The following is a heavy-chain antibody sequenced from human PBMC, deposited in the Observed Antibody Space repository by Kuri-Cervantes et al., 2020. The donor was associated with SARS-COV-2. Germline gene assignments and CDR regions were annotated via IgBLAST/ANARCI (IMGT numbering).Heavy chain of an antibody. Sequence: SQTLSLTCAVYGGSFSGFYWSWIRQPPGKGLGWIGEIYHSGSTNYNPSLKSRVTISVDKSKNQFSLKLSSVTAADTAVYYCARGLYYYDSSGYYFFWYFDLWGRGTLVTVSS. CDR1: GGSFSGFY. CDR3: ARGLYYYDSSGYYFFWYFDL. D-gene: IGHD3-22*01. V-gene: IGHV4-34*01. CDR2: IYHSGST. J-gene: IGHJ2*01.